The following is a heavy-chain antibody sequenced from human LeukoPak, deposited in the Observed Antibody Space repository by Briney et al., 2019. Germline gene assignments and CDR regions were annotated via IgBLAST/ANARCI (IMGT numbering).Heavy chain of an antibody. CDR2: INSDGGTT. CDR1: GFTFGTYW. J-gene: IGHJ6*03. Sequence: PGGSLRLSCGASGFTFGTYWMHWVRQAPGKGLVWVSGINSDGGTTTYADSVKGRFTISRDNAKNSLYLQMNSLRAEDTAVYYCARSTQVGYGLYYYYMDVWGKGTTVTISS. CDR3: ARSTQVGYGLYYYYMDV. V-gene: IGHV3-74*01. D-gene: IGHD5-12*01.